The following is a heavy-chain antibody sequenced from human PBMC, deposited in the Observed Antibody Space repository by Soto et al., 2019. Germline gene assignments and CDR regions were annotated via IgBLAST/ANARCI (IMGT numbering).Heavy chain of an antibody. D-gene: IGHD3-16*02. CDR1: GFTFSSYA. CDR3: AKEHPYYDYVWGSYPPPASYDY. V-gene: IGHV3-23*01. Sequence: GVSLRLSCAASGFTFSSYAMSSVRQAPGKGLNWISAISGSGGSTYSADSVKGRFTISRDNSKNSLYLQINSLRAEDTAVYYCAKEHPYYDYVWGSYPPPASYDYWGQGTLVTVSS. CDR2: ISGSGGST. J-gene: IGHJ4*02.